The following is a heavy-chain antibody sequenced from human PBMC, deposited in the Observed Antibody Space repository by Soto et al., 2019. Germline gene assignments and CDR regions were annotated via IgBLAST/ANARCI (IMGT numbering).Heavy chain of an antibody. Sequence: ASVKVSCKASGYTFTRYTMHWVRQAPGQGLEWMGWINPNSGGTKSAEKFQGRVTMTRDTSISTAYMELSRLTSDDTAVYYCASAAVTGTAGLDFWGQGTQVTVSS. D-gene: IGHD6-19*01. V-gene: IGHV1-2*02. J-gene: IGHJ4*02. CDR2: INPNSGGT. CDR3: ASAAVTGTAGLDF. CDR1: GYTFTRYT.